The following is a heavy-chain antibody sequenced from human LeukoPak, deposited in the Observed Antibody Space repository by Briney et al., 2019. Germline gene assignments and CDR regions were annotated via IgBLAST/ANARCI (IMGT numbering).Heavy chain of an antibody. V-gene: IGHV4-59*01. J-gene: IGHJ2*01. CDR1: GASISSYY. D-gene: IGHD3-10*01. Sequence: SETLSLTCTVSGASISSYYWSWTRQPPGKGLEFIGYVYYSGGTNYNPSLKSRVTISADTSKNQFSLKLSSVTAADTAVYYCASGSMVRGVSNWYFDLWGRGTLVTVSS. CDR2: VYYSGGT. CDR3: ASGSMVRGVSNWYFDL.